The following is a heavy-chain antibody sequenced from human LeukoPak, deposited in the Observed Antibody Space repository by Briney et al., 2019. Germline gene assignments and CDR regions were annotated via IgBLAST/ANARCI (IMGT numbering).Heavy chain of an antibody. V-gene: IGHV3-23*01. CDR1: GFTFSSYA. J-gene: IGHJ4*02. D-gene: IGHD1-26*01. CDR2: ISGSGGST. CDR3: AKDRKKWELSYYFDY. Sequence: GGSLRLSCAASGFTFSSYAMSWVRQAPGKGLEWVSAISGSGGSTYYADSVKGRFTISRDNSKNTLYLQMNSLRAEDTAVYYCAKDRKKWELSYYFDYRGQGTLVTVSS.